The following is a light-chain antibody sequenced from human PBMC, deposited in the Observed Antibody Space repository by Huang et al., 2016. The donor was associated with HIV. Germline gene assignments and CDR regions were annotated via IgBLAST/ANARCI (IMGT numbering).Light chain of an antibody. J-gene: IGKJ3*01. Sequence: EIVLTQSPATLSLSPGDRATLSCRSSQSVTSYLAWYQQKPGKAPRLRIYDAANRATGIPARFSGSGAGTDFTLTISSLEPEDFAVYYCQQRSNWPPRGTFGPGTKVDIK. CDR1: QSVTSY. CDR3: QQRSNWPPRGT. CDR2: DAA. V-gene: IGKV3-11*01.